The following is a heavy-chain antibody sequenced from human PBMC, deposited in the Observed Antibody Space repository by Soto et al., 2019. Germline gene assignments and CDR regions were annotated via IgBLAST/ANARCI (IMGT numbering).Heavy chain of an antibody. J-gene: IGHJ5*02. CDR1: GYTFFTYD. Sequence: QVHLVQSGVEVKNPGASVKVSCQASGYTFFTYDISWVRQAPGQGLEWMGWISTYSGDTKYAQKFQGRVTMTTDTSTTTAYLELRSLRSADTAAYYCAARHCPTTAENCFNHWGQGTLVTVSS. V-gene: IGHV1-18*01. CDR2: ISTYSGDT. CDR3: AARHCPTTAENCFNH. D-gene: IGHD5-12*01.